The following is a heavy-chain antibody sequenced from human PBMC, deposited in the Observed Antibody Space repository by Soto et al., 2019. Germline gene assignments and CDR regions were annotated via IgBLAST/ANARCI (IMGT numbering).Heavy chain of an antibody. V-gene: IGHV1-69*06. J-gene: IGHJ6*02. CDR2: IIPLHNTS. D-gene: IGHD1-20*01. CDR1: GGAFTNYS. Sequence: QVQLLQSGAEVKKPGSSVKVSCKVSGGAFTNYSLNWVRHAPGQGLEWLGGIIPLHNTSNYSLKLLGRGSVTEDIYSNTFYMHLSGLTSDDTATYYCAIWSNWNPLYYRGMDVWGQGTTVTVSS. CDR3: AIWSNWNPLYYRGMDV.